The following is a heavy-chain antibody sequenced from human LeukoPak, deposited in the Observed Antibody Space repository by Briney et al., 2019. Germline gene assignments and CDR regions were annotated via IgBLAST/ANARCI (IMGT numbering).Heavy chain of an antibody. Sequence: GGSLRLSCAASGFTFVDYAMTWVRQAPGKGLEWVSVISGSGTNTYYADSVKGRFTISKDNSKNTVFPQMNSLRAEDTAVYYCARALGLGIAAAGTRGRWFDPWGQGTLVTVPS. CDR1: GFTFVDYA. CDR3: ARALGLGIAAAGTRGRWFDP. J-gene: IGHJ5*02. CDR2: ISGSGTNT. V-gene: IGHV3-23*01. D-gene: IGHD6-13*01.